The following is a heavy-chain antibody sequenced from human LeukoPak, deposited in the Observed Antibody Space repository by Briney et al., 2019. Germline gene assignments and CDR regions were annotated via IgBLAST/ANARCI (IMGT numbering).Heavy chain of an antibody. V-gene: IGHV5-51*01. D-gene: IGHD3-3*01. J-gene: IGHJ1*01. CDR2: IYPGDSDT. Sequence: GESLKISCKGSGYSFTSYWIGWVRQMPGKGLEWRGIIYPGDSDTRYSPTFQGQVIISADKSISTAYLQWSSLQASDTAIYYCARLGVIISTGYFHHWGQGTLVTVSS. CDR3: ARLGVIISTGYFHH. CDR1: GYSFTSYW.